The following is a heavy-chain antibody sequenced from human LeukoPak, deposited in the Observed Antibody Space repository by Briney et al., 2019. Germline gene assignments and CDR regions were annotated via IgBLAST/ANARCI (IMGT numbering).Heavy chain of an antibody. V-gene: IGHV1-69*01. CDR2: IIPIFGTA. J-gene: IGHJ4*02. CDR1: GGTFSSYA. D-gene: IGHD2-2*01. Sequence: SVKVSCKASGGTFSSYAISWVRQAPGQGLEWMGGIIPIFGTANYAQKFQGRVTITADESTSTAYMELSSLRSEDTAVYYCARGYCSSTSCWGLMNYWGQGTLVTVSS. CDR3: ARGYCSSTSCWGLMNY.